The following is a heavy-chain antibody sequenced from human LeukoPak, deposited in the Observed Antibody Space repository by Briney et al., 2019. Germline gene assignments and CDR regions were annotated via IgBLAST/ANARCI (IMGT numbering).Heavy chain of an antibody. CDR2: IFPVGSDT. CDR1: GYSFTSYW. Sequence: GESLKISCKGSGYSFTSYWIGGVRQLPGKGREWLGIIFPVGSDTRSSPSFQGQDTISAHKSISTAYLQWSSLQASDTAMYYCARLLVIMDNDACDIWGQGTMVTVSS. D-gene: IGHD3-9*01. V-gene: IGHV5-51*01. J-gene: IGHJ3*02. CDR3: ARLLVIMDNDACDI.